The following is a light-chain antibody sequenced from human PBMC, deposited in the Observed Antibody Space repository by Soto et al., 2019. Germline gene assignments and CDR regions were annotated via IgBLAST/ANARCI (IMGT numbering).Light chain of an antibody. CDR1: SSDVGSYNL. J-gene: IGLJ1*01. Sequence: QSALTQPASVSGSPGQSITISCTGTSSDVGSYNLVSWYQQHPGKAPKLLIYGNSNRPSGVPDRFSGSKSGTSASLAITGLQAEDEADYYCQSYDSSLSGSYVFGTGTKLTVL. CDR3: QSYDSSLSGSYV. V-gene: IGLV2-14*02. CDR2: GNS.